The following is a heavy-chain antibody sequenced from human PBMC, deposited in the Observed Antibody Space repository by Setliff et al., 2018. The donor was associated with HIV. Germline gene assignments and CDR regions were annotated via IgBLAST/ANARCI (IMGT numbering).Heavy chain of an antibody. CDR2: INTGNGNT. CDR3: ASYDSSGPH. D-gene: IGHD3-22*01. J-gene: IGHJ4*02. CDR1: GYSFTNYA. Sequence: ASVKVSCKASGYSFTNYAMHWVRQAPGQRLEWMGWINTGNGNTKYSQKFQGRVTFTGDTSASTAHMEVSSLRSEDTAVYYCASYDSSGPHWGQGTLVTVSS. V-gene: IGHV1-3*04.